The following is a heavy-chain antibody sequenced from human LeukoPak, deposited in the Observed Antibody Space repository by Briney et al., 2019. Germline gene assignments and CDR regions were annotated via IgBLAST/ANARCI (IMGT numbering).Heavy chain of an antibody. V-gene: IGHV3-23*01. D-gene: IGHD1-26*01. CDR1: GFTFSSYA. Sequence: PGGSLRLSCAASGFTFSSYAMSWVRQAPGKGLEWVSAISGSGGGTYYADSVKGRFTISRDSSKNTLYLQMNSLRAEDTAVYYCAKADEWELGSYFDYWGQGTLVTVSS. J-gene: IGHJ4*02. CDR2: ISGSGGGT. CDR3: AKADEWELGSYFDY.